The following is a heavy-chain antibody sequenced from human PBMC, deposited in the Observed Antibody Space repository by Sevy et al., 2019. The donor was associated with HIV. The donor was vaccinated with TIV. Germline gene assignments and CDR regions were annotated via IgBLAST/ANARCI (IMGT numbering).Heavy chain of an antibody. Sequence: ASVKVSCKVSGYTLTELSMHWVRQAPGKGLERMGGFDPEDGETIYAQKFQGRVTMTEDTSTDTAYMELSSLRSEDTAVYYCATGGKGDYYYYYMDVWGKGTTVTVSS. CDR1: GYTLTELS. D-gene: IGHD6-13*01. J-gene: IGHJ6*03. CDR2: FDPEDGET. CDR3: ATGGKGDYYYYYMDV. V-gene: IGHV1-24*01.